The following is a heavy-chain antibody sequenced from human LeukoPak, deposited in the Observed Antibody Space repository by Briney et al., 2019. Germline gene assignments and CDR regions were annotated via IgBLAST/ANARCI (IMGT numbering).Heavy chain of an antibody. D-gene: IGHD2-2*01. CDR2: IYYSGST. J-gene: IGHJ6*03. Sequence: SETLSLTCTVSGGSISSGDYYWSWIRQPPGKGLEWIGYIYYSGSTYYNLSLKSRVTISVDTSKNQFSLKLSSVTAADTAVYYCAREYPHSSTSRRNYYYYYMDVWGKGTTVTVSS. CDR3: AREYPHSSTSRRNYYYYYMDV. V-gene: IGHV4-30-4*08. CDR1: GGSISSGDYY.